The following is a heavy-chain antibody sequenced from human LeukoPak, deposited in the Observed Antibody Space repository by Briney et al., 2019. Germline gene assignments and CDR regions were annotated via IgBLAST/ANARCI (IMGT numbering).Heavy chain of an antibody. J-gene: IGHJ4*02. CDR1: GFTFSDYY. CDR3: ARELLGSRNDY. Sequence: GGSLRLSCAASGFTFSDYYMSWIRQAPGKGLEWVSYISSSSSSTNYADSVKGRFTISRDNAKNSLYLQMNSLRAEDTAVCYCARELLGSRNDYWGQGTLVTVSS. V-gene: IGHV3-11*05. D-gene: IGHD2-8*02. CDR2: ISSSSSST.